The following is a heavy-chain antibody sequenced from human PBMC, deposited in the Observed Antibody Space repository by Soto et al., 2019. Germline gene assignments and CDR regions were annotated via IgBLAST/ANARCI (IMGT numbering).Heavy chain of an antibody. D-gene: IGHD2-2*01. CDR1: GVSISNPYYY. CDR3: ARRQSTDTVQAPAAIYADDGFDF. J-gene: IGHJ3*01. V-gene: IGHV4-39*01. Sequence: QLQLQQSGPGLVKPSETLSLTCTVSGVSISNPYYYWGWIRQTPGKGLEWIGSIHYSGSTFYNPYLRSRVTISLDTSRNQCSLRLTSVSVADTAVYYCARRQSTDTVQAPAAIYADDGFDFWGQWTMVTVSS. CDR2: IHYSGST.